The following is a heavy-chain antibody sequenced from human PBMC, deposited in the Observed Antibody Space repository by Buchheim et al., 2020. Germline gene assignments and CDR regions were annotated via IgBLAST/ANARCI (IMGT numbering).Heavy chain of an antibody. D-gene: IGHD3-3*01. CDR2: ISAYNGNT. CDR1: GYTFTSYG. J-gene: IGHJ6*03. CDR3: ARGPYSYWNNYDFWSGYAYYYYYMDV. V-gene: IGHV1-18*01. Sequence: QVQLVQSGAEVKKPGASVKVSCKASGYTFTSYGISWVRQAPGQGLEWMGWISAYNGNTNYAQKLQGRVTMTTDTSTSTAYMELRSLRSDDTAVYYCARGPYSYWNNYDFWSGYAYYYYYMDVWGKGTT.